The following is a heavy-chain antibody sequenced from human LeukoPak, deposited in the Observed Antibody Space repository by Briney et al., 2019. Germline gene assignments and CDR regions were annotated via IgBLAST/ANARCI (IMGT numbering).Heavy chain of an antibody. D-gene: IGHD2-2*01. V-gene: IGHV1-24*01. Sequence: ASVKVSCKVSGYTLTELSMHWVRQAPGKGLEWMGGFDPEDGEIIYAQKFQGRVTMTEDTSTNTAYMDLSSLRSEDTAVYYCARGPIVVVPAHMDVWGKGTTVTVSS. CDR3: ARGPIVVVPAHMDV. CDR1: GYTLTELS. CDR2: FDPEDGEI. J-gene: IGHJ6*03.